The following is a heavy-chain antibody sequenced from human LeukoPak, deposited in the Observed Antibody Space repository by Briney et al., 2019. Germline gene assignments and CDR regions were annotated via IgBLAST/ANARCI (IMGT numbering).Heavy chain of an antibody. V-gene: IGHV1-24*01. D-gene: IGHD6-19*01. CDR2: FDPEDGET. Sequence: ASVKVSRKVSGYTLTELSMHWVRQAPGKGLEWMGGFDPEDGETIYAQKFQGRVTMTEDTSTDTAYMELSSLRSEDTAVYYCARGLFGVAGTGEVYWGQGTLVTVSS. CDR3: ARGLFGVAGTGEVY. CDR1: GYTLTELS. J-gene: IGHJ4*02.